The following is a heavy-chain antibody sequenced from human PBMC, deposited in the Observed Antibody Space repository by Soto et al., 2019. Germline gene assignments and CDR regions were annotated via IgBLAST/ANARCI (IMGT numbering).Heavy chain of an antibody. J-gene: IGHJ4*02. D-gene: IGHD6-19*01. CDR1: GFTFSSSV. CDR2: VSNGGSNK. Sequence: AGGSLRLSCAASGFTFSSSVMHWVRQAPGKGLEWVAVVSNGGSNKDYADSVKGRFTISRDNSKNTLYLQMNSLRAEDTAVYYCAKVLLTYTSGWYHPHFDYWGQGTLVTVSS. V-gene: IGHV3-30*18. CDR3: AKVLLTYTSGWYHPHFDY.